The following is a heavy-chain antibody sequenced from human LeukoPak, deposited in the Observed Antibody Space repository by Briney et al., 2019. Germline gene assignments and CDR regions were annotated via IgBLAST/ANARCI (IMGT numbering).Heavy chain of an antibody. CDR2: IYHSGST. Sequence: SGTLSLTCAVSGGSISSSNWWSWVRQPPGKGLEWIGEIYHSGSTNYNPSLKSRVTISVDKSKNQFSLKLSSVTAADTAVYYCVRLVVVAATYAFDIWGQGTMVTVSS. V-gene: IGHV4-4*02. CDR1: GGSISSSNW. J-gene: IGHJ3*02. D-gene: IGHD2-15*01. CDR3: VRLVVVAATYAFDI.